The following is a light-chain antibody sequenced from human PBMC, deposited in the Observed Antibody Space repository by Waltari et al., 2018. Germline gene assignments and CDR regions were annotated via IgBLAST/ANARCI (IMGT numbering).Light chain of an antibody. CDR3: SSYTSSGTVV. Sequence: QSALTQPASVSGSPGQSITISCSGTSSDVGGYKYVSWYQQHPVKAPQLMIYDVTNRPSGVSNRFYGSKSGNTASLTISGLQAEDEADYYCSSYTSSGTVVFGGGTKLTVL. CDR1: SSDVGGYKY. V-gene: IGLV2-14*01. CDR2: DVT. J-gene: IGLJ3*02.